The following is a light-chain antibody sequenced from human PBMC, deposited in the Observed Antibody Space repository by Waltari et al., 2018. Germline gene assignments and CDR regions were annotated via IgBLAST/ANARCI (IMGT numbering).Light chain of an antibody. CDR2: GAS. Sequence: EIVMTQSPATLSVSPGERATPSCRASQGVTGNLAWYQQKPGQAPRLLIYGASTRATGIPARFSGSGSGTEFTLTISSLQSEDFAVYYCQQYNNWPPWTFGQGTKVEIK. CDR1: QGVTGN. CDR3: QQYNNWPPWT. V-gene: IGKV3-15*01. J-gene: IGKJ1*01.